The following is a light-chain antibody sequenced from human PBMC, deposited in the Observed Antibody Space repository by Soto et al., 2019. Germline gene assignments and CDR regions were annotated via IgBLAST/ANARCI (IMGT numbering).Light chain of an antibody. V-gene: IGKV3-11*01. J-gene: IGKJ2*01. Sequence: EIVLTQSPATLSLSPGERATLSCRASQTVSSYLAWYQQKPGQAPRLLIYDASNRATGIPARFSGSGSGTDFTLSISSLEPEDFAVYSCQQRSNWPRGYTFGQGTKLEIK. CDR3: QQRSNWPRGYT. CDR2: DAS. CDR1: QTVSSY.